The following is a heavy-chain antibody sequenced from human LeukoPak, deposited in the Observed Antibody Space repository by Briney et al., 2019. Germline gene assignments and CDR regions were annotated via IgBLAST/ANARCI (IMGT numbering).Heavy chain of an antibody. Sequence: GGSLRLSCAASGFTFSSYAMSWVRQAPGKGLEWVSAISGSGGSTYYADSVKGRFTISRDNSKNTLYLQMGSLRAEDMAVYYCARDLGIAAAAAPDYWGQGTLVTVSS. D-gene: IGHD6-13*01. CDR2: ISGSGGST. CDR3: ARDLGIAAAAAPDY. CDR1: GFTFSSYA. J-gene: IGHJ4*02. V-gene: IGHV3-23*01.